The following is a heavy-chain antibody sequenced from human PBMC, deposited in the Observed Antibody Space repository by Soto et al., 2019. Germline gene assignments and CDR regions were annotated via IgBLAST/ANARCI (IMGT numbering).Heavy chain of an antibody. CDR2: IYSGGST. J-gene: IGHJ6*02. CDR3: ARDQGYCSSTSCYYYGMDV. CDR1: GFTVSSNY. V-gene: IGHV3-53*01. D-gene: IGHD2-2*01. Sequence: PGGSLRLSCAASGFTVSSNYMSWVRQAPGKGLEWVSVIYSGGSTYYADSVKGRFTISRDNSKNTLYLQMNSLRAEDTAVYYCARDQGYCSSTSCYYYGMDVWGQGTTVTVS.